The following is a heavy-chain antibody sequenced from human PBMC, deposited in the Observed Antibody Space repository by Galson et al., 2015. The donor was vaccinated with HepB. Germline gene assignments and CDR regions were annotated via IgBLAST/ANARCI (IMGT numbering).Heavy chain of an antibody. CDR3: ARELAFGCGSYSH. V-gene: IGHV3-74*01. Sequence: SQRLSCAASGFTFSDYWMHWVRQAPGKGLVWVSYVNFDGTSTRYADSVKGRFTVSRDNAENTVYLQMNSLRAEDTGIYYCARELAFGCGSYSHWGQGALVTVSS. D-gene: IGHD6-19*01. CDR1: GFTFSDYW. J-gene: IGHJ4*02. CDR2: VNFDGTST.